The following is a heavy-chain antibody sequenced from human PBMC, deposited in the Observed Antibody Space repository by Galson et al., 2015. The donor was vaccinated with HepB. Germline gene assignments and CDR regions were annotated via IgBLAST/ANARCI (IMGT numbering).Heavy chain of an antibody. V-gene: IGHV1-18*04. CDR3: ARVSILEWIHMPLGY. Sequence: SVKVSCKASGYTFTSYGISWVRQAPGQGLEWMGWISAYNGNTNYAQKLQGRVTMTTDTSTSTAYMELRSLRSDDTAVYYCARVSILEWIHMPLGYWGQGTLVTVSS. CDR2: ISAYNGNT. J-gene: IGHJ4*02. CDR1: GYTFTSYG. D-gene: IGHD3-3*01.